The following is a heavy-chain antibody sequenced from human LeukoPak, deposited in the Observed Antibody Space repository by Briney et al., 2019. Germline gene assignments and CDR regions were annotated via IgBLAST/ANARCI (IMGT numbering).Heavy chain of an antibody. Sequence: VKVSCKASGGTFSSYAISWVRQAPGQGLEWMGRIIPILGIANYAQKFQGRVTITADKSTSTAYMELSSLRSEDTAVYYCARGDGNYYDSSGYYDMNYWGQGTLVTVSS. CDR2: IIPILGIA. CDR1: GGTFSSYA. J-gene: IGHJ4*02. D-gene: IGHD3-22*01. V-gene: IGHV1-69*10. CDR3: ARGDGNYYDSSGYYDMNY.